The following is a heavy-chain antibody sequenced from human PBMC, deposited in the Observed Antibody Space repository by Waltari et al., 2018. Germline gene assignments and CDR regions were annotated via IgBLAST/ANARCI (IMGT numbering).Heavy chain of an antibody. CDR1: GGSISSGGYS. V-gene: IGHV4-30-2*01. J-gene: IGHJ4*02. CDR2: IYHSGST. D-gene: IGHD1-7*01. CDR3: ATRYNWNSGFDY. Sequence: QLQLQESGSGLVKPSQTLSLTCAVSGGSISSGGYSWSWIRQPPGKGLEWIGYIYHSGSTYDNPSLKRRVTISVDRSKTQFSLKLSSVTAADTAVYYCATRYNWNSGFDYWGQGTLVTVSS.